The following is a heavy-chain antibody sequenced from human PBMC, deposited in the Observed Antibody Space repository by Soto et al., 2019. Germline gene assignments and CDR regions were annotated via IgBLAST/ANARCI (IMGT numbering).Heavy chain of an antibody. D-gene: IGHD5-18*01. CDR3: ARAVQLCGDV. J-gene: IGHJ6*01. Sequence: VQVVQSGAEEKKPGASVKVSCKASGYTFINYAMYWVRQAPGQRLEWMGWINAGNGNTKYSQKFQGRVTITRDTSASTAYMELSRLRSEDTAVCYCARAVQLCGDVWGQGTTVTVSS. V-gene: IGHV1-3*05. CDR1: GYTFINYA. CDR2: INAGNGNT.